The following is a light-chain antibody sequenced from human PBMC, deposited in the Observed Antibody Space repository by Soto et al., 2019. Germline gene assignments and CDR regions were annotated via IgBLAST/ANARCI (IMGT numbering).Light chain of an antibody. V-gene: IGKV3-20*01. CDR2: GAS. Sequence: EIVLTQSPGTLSLSPGERAAFSCRASQSVSSNYLAWYQQKPGQAPGLLIYGASNRATGIPDRFSGSGSGTDFTLTISRLEPEDFAVYYCQQYGSSGTFGQGTKVDIK. CDR3: QQYGSSGT. J-gene: IGKJ1*01. CDR1: QSVSSNY.